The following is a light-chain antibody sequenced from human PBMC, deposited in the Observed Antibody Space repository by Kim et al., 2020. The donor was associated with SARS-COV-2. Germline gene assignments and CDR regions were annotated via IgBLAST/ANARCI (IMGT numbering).Light chain of an antibody. CDR2: VVS. Sequence: GYSITFSCTGTSIDVGGYNYVSLYQQHPGKAPKLMIYVVSNRPSGVSNRFSGSKSGNTASLTISGLQSEDEADYYCSSYTSSSTYVFGTGTKVTVL. CDR1: SIDVGGYNY. V-gene: IGLV2-14*03. CDR3: SSYTSSSTYV. J-gene: IGLJ1*01.